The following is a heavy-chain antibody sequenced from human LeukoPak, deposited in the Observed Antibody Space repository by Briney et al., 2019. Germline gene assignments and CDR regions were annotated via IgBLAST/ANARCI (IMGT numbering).Heavy chain of an antibody. CDR2: IYYSGST. CDR1: GGSISSSSYY. CDR3: ARNIVVVVAALYYFDY. V-gene: IGHV4-39*01. Sequence: SESLSLTCTVSGGSISSSSYYWGWIRQPPGKGLEWIGSIYYSGSTYYNPSLKSRVTISVDTSKNQFSLKLSSVTAADTAVYYCARNIVVVVAALYYFDYWGQGTLVTVSS. J-gene: IGHJ4*02. D-gene: IGHD2-15*01.